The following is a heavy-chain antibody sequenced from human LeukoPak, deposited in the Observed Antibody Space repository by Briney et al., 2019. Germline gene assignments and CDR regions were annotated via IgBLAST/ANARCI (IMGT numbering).Heavy chain of an antibody. D-gene: IGHD3-10*01. Sequence: PGGSLRLSCSASGFTFSSYAMHWVRQAPGKGLEYVSAISSNGGSTYYADSVKGRFTISRDNSKNTLYLQMSSLRAEDTAVYYCVKFGDGSGSYYLKNEDYYYYGMDVWGKGTTVTVSS. J-gene: IGHJ6*04. CDR2: ISSNGGST. CDR1: GFTFSSYA. V-gene: IGHV3-64D*06. CDR3: VKFGDGSGSYYLKNEDYYYYGMDV.